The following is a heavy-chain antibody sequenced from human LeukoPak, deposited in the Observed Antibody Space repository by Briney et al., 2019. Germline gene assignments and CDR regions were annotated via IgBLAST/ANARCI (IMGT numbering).Heavy chain of an antibody. Sequence: SETLSLTCTVSGGSISSGNYYWNWIPQPAGKGLEWIGLIYTSGSTYYNPSLKSRLTITLDTYKNQFCLKLGSVTAADTAVYYCAREFDLWGRGTLVTVSS. J-gene: IGHJ2*01. CDR2: IYTSGST. CDR3: AREFDL. CDR1: GGSISSGNYY. V-gene: IGHV4-61*02.